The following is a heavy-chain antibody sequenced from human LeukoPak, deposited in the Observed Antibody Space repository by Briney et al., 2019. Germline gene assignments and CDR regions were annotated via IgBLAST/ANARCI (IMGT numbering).Heavy chain of an antibody. V-gene: IGHV3-7*01. CDR2: IKQDGSEK. CDR1: GFTFSNYA. Sequence: GGSLRLSCAASGFTFSNYAMSWVRQAPGKGLEWVANIKQDGSEKYYVDSVKGRFTISRDNAKNSLYLQMNSLRAEDTAVYYCARRGLRYFDWLFDYWGQGTLVTVSS. J-gene: IGHJ4*02. CDR3: ARRGLRYFDWLFDY. D-gene: IGHD3-9*01.